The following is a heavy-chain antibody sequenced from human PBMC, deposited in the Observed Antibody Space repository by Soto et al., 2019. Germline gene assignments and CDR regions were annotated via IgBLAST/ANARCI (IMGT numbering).Heavy chain of an antibody. CDR3: ARVEGSCSSASCYPSYYYSYMDV. V-gene: IGHV4-59*01. CDR2: IYYSGST. J-gene: IGHJ6*03. D-gene: IGHD2-2*01. Sequence: PSETLSLTCTVSGDSINNYYWSWIRQPPGKGLEWIGFIYYSGSTNYNPSLKSRVTISVDTSKNQFSLKLSSVTAADTAVYYCARVEGSCSSASCYPSYYYSYMDVWGRGTTVTVSS. CDR1: GDSINNYY.